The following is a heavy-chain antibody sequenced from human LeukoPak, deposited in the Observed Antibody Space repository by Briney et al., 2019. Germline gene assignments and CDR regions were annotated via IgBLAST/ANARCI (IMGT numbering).Heavy chain of an antibody. V-gene: IGHV4-30-4*01. D-gene: IGHD3-3*02. CDR1: GGSISSGDYY. Sequence: SETLSLTCTVSGGSISSGDYYWNWIRQPPGKGLEWIGFIYYSGSAYYNPSLKSRVIISVDTSKNQCSLNLSSVTAADTAVYFCARGLARFYGAASDFWGQGTLVTVSS. CDR2: IYYSGSA. CDR3: ARGLARFYGAASDF. J-gene: IGHJ4*02.